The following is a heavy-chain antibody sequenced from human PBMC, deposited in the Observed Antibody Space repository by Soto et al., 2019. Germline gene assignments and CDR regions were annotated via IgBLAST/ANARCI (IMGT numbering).Heavy chain of an antibody. CDR2: IVPMLGTP. CDR3: ARNGTYSSSLSQYSGMDV. Sequence: QVQLVQSGAEVKEPGSSVRVSCKASGGTFDNFIMNWVRQTPGQGLEWMGGIVPMLGTPTYAEKFKGRVTISATGSTSTMYTEVTSLRSEDTALYYCARNGTYSSSLSQYSGMDVWGQGTTVTVSS. V-gene: IGHV1-69*01. J-gene: IGHJ6*02. CDR1: GGTFDNFI. D-gene: IGHD1-26*01.